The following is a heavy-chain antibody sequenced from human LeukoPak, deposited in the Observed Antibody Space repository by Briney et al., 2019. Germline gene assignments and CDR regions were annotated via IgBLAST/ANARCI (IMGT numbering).Heavy chain of an antibody. CDR2: IWYDGSNK. Sequence: GGSLRLSCAASGFTFSSYSMNWVRQAPGKGLEWVAVIWYDGSNKYYADSVKGRFTISRDNSKNTLYLQMNSLRAEDTAVYYCARVLKSGYDLDYWGQGTLVTVSS. CDR3: ARVLKSGYDLDY. J-gene: IGHJ4*02. D-gene: IGHD3-3*01. CDR1: GFTFSSYS. V-gene: IGHV3-33*08.